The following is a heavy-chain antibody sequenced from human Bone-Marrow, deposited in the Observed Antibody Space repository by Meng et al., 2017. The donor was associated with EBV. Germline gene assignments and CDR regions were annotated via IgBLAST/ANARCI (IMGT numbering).Heavy chain of an antibody. J-gene: IGHJ5*02. Sequence: QGQLEGSVSGLVKPSGTLSLTCAVSGGSISSSNWWSWVRQPPGKGLEWIGEIYHSGSTSYNPSLESRVTISVDKSKNQVSLKLSSVTAADTAVYYCAQRERWGLDPWGQGTLVTVSS. V-gene: IGHV4-4*02. D-gene: IGHD3-16*01. CDR1: GGSISSSNW. CDR2: IYHSGST. CDR3: AQRERWGLDP.